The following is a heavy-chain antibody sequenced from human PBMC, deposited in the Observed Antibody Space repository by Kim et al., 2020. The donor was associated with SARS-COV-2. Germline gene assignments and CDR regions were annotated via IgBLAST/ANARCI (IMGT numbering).Heavy chain of an antibody. CDR3: ARDRGGTGAVFDY. D-gene: IGHD3-16*01. J-gene: IGHJ4*02. V-gene: IGHV3-53*01. Sequence: YADSVKGRVTIARANSKNTVYLQMNSLRVEDTAVYFCARDRGGTGAVFDYWGQGTLVTVSS.